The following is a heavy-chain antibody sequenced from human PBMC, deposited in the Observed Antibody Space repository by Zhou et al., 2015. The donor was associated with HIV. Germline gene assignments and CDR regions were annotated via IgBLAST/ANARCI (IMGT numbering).Heavy chain of an antibody. CDR1: GGTFSSYA. J-gene: IGHJ6*02. V-gene: IGHV1-69*12. D-gene: IGHD5-24*01. CDR3: ARDSTFRDGYNYNYYYGMDV. CDR2: IIPIFGTA. Sequence: QVQLVQSGAEVKKPGSSVKVSCKASGGTFSSYAISWVRQAPGQGLEWMGGIIPIFGTANYAQKFQGRVTITADESTSTAYMELSSLRSEDTAVYYCARDSTFRDGYNYNYYYGMDVWGQGTTGHRLL.